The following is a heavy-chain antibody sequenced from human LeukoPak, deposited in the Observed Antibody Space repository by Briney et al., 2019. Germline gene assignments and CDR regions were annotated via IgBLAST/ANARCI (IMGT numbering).Heavy chain of an antibody. J-gene: IGHJ3*01. CDR1: GFTFSTYW. CDR3: ARVLYDFWSGPVLGAFDF. D-gene: IGHD3-3*01. V-gene: IGHV3-7*01. CDR2: IKQDGSEK. Sequence: GGSLRLSCAASGFTFSTYWMSWVRQAPGKGLEWVANIKQDGSEKYYVDSVKGRFTISRDNAKNSLYLQMNSLRAEDTAVYYCARVLYDFWSGPVLGAFDFWGQGTIVTVS.